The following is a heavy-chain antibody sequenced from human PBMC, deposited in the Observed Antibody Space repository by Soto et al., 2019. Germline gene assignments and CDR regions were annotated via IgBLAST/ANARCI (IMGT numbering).Heavy chain of an antibody. CDR3: ATHTVVTPGNYYYGMDV. D-gene: IGHD2-21*02. CDR1: GGTFSSYA. J-gene: IGHJ6*02. CDR2: IIPIFRTA. Sequence: SVKVSCKGSGGTFSSYAISWVRQAPGQGLEWMGGIIPIFRTADYAQKFQGRVTITADESTSTAYMEVSSLRSEDTAVYYCATHTVVTPGNYYYGMDVWGQGTTVTVSS. V-gene: IGHV1-69*13.